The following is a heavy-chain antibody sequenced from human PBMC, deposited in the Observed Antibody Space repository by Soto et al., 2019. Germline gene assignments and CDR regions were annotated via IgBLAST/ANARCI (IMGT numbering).Heavy chain of an antibody. D-gene: IGHD2-21*02. Sequence: GGSLRLSCAASGFTFSDYYMSWIRQAPRKGMEWVSYISSSGSTIYYADSVKGRFNISRDNAKNSLYLQMNSLRAEDTAVYYCARDGGDYYFDYWGQGTLVTVSS. J-gene: IGHJ4*02. CDR1: GFTFSDYY. CDR2: ISSSGSTI. CDR3: ARDGGDYYFDY. V-gene: IGHV3-11*01.